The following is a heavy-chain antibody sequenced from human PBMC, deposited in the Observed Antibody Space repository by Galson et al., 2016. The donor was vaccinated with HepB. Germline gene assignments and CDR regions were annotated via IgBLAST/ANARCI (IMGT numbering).Heavy chain of an antibody. CDR3: ASLSPAIAAAT. D-gene: IGHD6-13*01. J-gene: IGHJ5*02. CDR1: GGFISCGAYS. V-gene: IGHV4-30-2*01. CDR2: IYHSGDT. Sequence: TLSLTCAVSGGFISCGAYSWNWIRQPPGKGLEWIGYIYHSGDTYYNPSLKSRVAISVDKSKNQFSLKLNSLTAADTAVYYCASLSPAIAAATWGQGTLVTVSS.